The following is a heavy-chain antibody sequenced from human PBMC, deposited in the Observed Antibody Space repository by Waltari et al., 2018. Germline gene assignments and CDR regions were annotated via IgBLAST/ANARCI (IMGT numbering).Heavy chain of an antibody. Sequence: QVQLVQSGAEVKKPGASVKVSCKASGYTFTSYDINWVRQATGQGLEWMGWMKPNSGNTGDAQKFQGRVTITRNTSISTAYMELSSLRSEDTAVYYCARCLVPGSYYYYGMDVWGQGTTVTVSS. V-gene: IGHV1-8*03. J-gene: IGHJ6*02. CDR2: MKPNSGNT. D-gene: IGHD3-16*01. CDR3: ARCLVPGSYYYYGMDV. CDR1: GYTFTSYD.